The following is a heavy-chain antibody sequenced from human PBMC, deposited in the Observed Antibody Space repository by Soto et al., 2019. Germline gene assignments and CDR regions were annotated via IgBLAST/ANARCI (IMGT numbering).Heavy chain of an antibody. CDR2: IIPIFDAT. CDR3: ARHLTSVRGS. J-gene: IGHJ4*02. D-gene: IGHD2-15*01. CDR1: GGTFSRHS. V-gene: IGHV1-69*01. Sequence: QVQMVQSGAEVKKPGSSARVSCKVSGGTFSRHSISWVRQAPGQGLEWMGGIIPIFDATQYAQKFQGRLTITADQSTTPFHTCLSGRRPEDTAIYYCARHLTSVRGSWGPGTLVTVS.